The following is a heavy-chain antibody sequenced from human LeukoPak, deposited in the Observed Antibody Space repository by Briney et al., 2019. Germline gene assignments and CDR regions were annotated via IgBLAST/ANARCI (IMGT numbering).Heavy chain of an antibody. CDR3: ARLSYDGEGY. CDR2: ISAFTGNT. V-gene: IGHV1-18*01. CDR1: GYTFTTYG. D-gene: IGHD3-10*01. Sequence: GAPVKVSCKTSGYTFTTYGISWVRQAPGQGLEYIGWISAFTGNTNYAQKFQGRVAMTMDTSTSTVEMELRSLKYDDTAVYFCARLSYDGEGYWGQGTLVTVSS. J-gene: IGHJ4*02.